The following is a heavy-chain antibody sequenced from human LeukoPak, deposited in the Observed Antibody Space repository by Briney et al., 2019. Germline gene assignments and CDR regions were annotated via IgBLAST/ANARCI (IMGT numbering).Heavy chain of an antibody. CDR2: ISDDSNYI. CDR3: ARGRHYYESSGYYNYLDY. D-gene: IGHD3-22*01. V-gene: IGHV3-21*01. CDR1: GFTFSTYS. J-gene: IGHJ4*02. Sequence: PGGSLRLSCAASGFTFSTYSGNWIRQAPGKGLEWVSSISDDSNYIFYADSVKGRFTISRDNAKNSLYLQMNSLRAEDTAVYYCARGRHYYESSGYYNYLDYWGQGTLVTVSS.